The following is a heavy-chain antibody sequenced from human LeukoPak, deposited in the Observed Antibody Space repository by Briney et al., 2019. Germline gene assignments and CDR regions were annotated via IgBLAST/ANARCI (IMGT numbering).Heavy chain of an antibody. D-gene: IGHD1-26*01. CDR3: ARDMAKTYSGSYSHYFDY. J-gene: IGHJ4*02. CDR1: GFTFSSYA. V-gene: IGHV3-30-3*01. CDR2: ISYDGSNK. Sequence: GRSLRLSCAASGFTFSSYAMHWVRQAPGKGLEWVAVISYDGSNKYYADSVKGRFTISRDNSKNTLYLQMNSLRAEDTAVYYCARDMAKTYSGSYSHYFDYWGQGTLVTVSS.